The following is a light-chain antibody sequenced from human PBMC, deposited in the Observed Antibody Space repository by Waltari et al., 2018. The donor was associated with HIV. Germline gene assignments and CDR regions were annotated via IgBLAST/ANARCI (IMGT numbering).Light chain of an antibody. J-gene: IGLJ1*01. Sequence: QSVLTQPRSVSGSPGQSVTIPCTGTTSDVGNYNSVSWYQQHPGKAPQVIIYYVTKRPSGVPDRFSGSKSGYTASLTISWLQIEDEADDFCCSYAGSFTFLFGTGTKGTVL. CDR1: TSDVGNYNS. CDR2: YVT. V-gene: IGLV2-11*01. CDR3: CSYAGSFTFL.